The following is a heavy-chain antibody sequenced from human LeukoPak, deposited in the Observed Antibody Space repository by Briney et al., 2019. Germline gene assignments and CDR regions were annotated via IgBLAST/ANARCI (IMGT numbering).Heavy chain of an antibody. Sequence: PSETLSLTCAVYGGSFSGYYWSWIRQPPGKGLEWIGEINHSGSTNYNPSLKSRVTISVDTSKNQFSLKPSSVTAADTAVYYCASPGYSSGWSHWGQGTLVTVSS. D-gene: IGHD6-19*01. CDR1: GGSFSGYY. V-gene: IGHV4-34*01. CDR3: ASPGYSSGWSH. J-gene: IGHJ4*02. CDR2: INHSGST.